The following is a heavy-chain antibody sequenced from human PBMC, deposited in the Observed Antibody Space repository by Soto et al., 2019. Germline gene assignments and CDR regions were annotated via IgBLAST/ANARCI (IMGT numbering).Heavy chain of an antibody. CDR3: SRTRDYDFWSGPPGSI. J-gene: IGHJ3*02. V-gene: IGHV1-46*03. D-gene: IGHD3-3*01. Sequence: ASVKVSCKASGYTFINCYMHWVRQAPGQGLEWMGIINPSGGDTSYAQKFQGRVTMTRDTSTSTVYMELSSLRSEDTAVYFCSRTRDYDFWSGPPGSIWGQGTMVTVSS. CDR1: GYTFINCY. CDR2: INPSGGDT.